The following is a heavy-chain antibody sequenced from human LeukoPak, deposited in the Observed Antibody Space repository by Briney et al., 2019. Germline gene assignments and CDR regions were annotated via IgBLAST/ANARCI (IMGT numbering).Heavy chain of an antibody. CDR3: ARGGTMVRGPIVWFDP. CDR2: INPNSGGT. CDR1: GYTFTGYY. Sequence: GASVKVSCKASGYTFTGYYMHWVRQAPGQGLEWMGWINPNSGGTNYAQKFQGRVTMTRDTSISTAYMELSRLRSDDTAVYYCARGGTMVRGPIVWFDPWGQGTLVTVSS. V-gene: IGHV1-2*02. J-gene: IGHJ5*02. D-gene: IGHD3-10*01.